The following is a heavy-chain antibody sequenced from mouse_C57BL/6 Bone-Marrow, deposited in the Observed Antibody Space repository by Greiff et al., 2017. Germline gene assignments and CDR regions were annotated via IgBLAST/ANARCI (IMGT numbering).Heavy chain of an antibody. CDR2: INPSTGGT. Sequence: DVKLQESGPELVKPGASVKISCKASGYSFTGYYMNWVKQSPEKSLEWIGEINPSTGGTTYNQKFKAKATLTVDKSSSTAYMQLKSLTSEDSAVYYCAREGSSLDYWGQGTTLTVSS. J-gene: IGHJ2*01. V-gene: IGHV1-42*01. CDR3: AREGSSLDY. D-gene: IGHD1-1*01. CDR1: GYSFTGYY.